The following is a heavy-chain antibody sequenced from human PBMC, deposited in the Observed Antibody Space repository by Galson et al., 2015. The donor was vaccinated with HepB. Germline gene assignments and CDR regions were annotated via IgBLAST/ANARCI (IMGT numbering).Heavy chain of an antibody. CDR2: IRYDGSNK. D-gene: IGHD6-13*01. Sequence: SLRLSCATSGFTFSSYGMRWVRQAPGKGLEWVAFIRYDGSNKYYTESVKGRFTVSRDNSKNTLYLEMNSLRVEDTAVYYCVKCSSSWSDFQHWGQGTLVTVSS. V-gene: IGHV3-30*02. J-gene: IGHJ1*01. CDR3: VKCSSSWSDFQH. CDR1: GFTFSSYG.